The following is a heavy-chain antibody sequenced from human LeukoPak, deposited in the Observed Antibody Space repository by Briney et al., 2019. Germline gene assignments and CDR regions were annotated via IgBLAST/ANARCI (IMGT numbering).Heavy chain of an antibody. CDR3: AKVQRGGDNFDY. CDR1: GFTFRNYA. Sequence: PPGGSLRLSCAASGFTFRNYAMTWVRQAPGKGLEWVSAISGGGDGTYYADSAKGRFTISRDNSKNTLYLQMNSLRADDTAVYFCAKVQRGGDNFDYWGQGTPVTVSS. D-gene: IGHD2-21*02. J-gene: IGHJ4*02. V-gene: IGHV3-23*01. CDR2: ISGGGDGT.